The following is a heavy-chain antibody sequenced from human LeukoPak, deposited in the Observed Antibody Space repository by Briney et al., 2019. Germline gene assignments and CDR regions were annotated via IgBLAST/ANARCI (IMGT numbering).Heavy chain of an antibody. J-gene: IGHJ6*04. V-gene: IGHV1-24*01. CDR3: ATPGGYFDARYYYYGMDV. CDR1: GYTLTELS. CDR2: FDPEDGET. D-gene: IGHD3-9*01. Sequence: ASVKVSCKVSGYTLTELSMHWVRQAPGKGLEWMGAFDPEDGETIYAQKFQGRVTMTEDTSTDTAYMELSSLRSEDTAVYYCATPGGYFDARYYYYGMDVWGKATTVTVTS.